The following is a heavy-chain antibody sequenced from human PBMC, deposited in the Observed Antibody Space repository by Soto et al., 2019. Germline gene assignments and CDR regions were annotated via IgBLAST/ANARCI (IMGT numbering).Heavy chain of an antibody. Sequence: PSETLSLTCAVYGGSFSGYYWSWIRQPPGKGLEWIGEINHSGSTNYNPSLKSRVTISVDTSKNQFSLKLSSVTAADTAVYYCARGRGGTGYWGQGTLVTVSS. J-gene: IGHJ4*02. CDR2: INHSGST. D-gene: IGHD3-10*01. V-gene: IGHV4-34*01. CDR1: GGSFSGYY. CDR3: ARGRGGTGY.